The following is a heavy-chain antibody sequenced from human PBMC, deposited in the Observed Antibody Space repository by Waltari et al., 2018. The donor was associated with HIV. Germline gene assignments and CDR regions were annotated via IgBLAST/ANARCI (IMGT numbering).Heavy chain of an antibody. CDR1: GFTFSNYE. J-gene: IGHJ6*02. D-gene: IGHD1-1*01. CDR2: IGTAGDT. Sequence: EVQLVESGGGLVQPGGSLRLSCAASGFTFSNYELTWVRQATGKGLEWVSGIGTAGDTYYPGSVKGRFTISRENAKNSLHLQMNSLRAGDTAVYYCVRICKLNCYYYYGMDVWGQGTTVTVSS. CDR3: VRICKLNCYYYYGMDV. V-gene: IGHV3-13*01.